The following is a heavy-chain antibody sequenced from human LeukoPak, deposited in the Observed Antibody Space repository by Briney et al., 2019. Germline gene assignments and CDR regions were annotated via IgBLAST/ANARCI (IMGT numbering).Heavy chain of an antibody. CDR2: INHSGST. J-gene: IGHJ4*02. Sequence: PSETLSLTCAVYGGSFSGYYWSWIRQPPGKGLEWIGEINHSGSTNYNPSLKSRVTISVDTSKNQFSLKLSSVTAADTAVYYCARLRRDGYNQVPNVGYWGQGTLVTVSS. CDR3: ARLRRDGYNQVPNVGY. D-gene: IGHD5-24*01. V-gene: IGHV4-34*01. CDR1: GGSFSGYY.